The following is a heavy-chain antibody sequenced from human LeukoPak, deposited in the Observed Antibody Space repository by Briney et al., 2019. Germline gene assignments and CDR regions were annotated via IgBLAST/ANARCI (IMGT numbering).Heavy chain of an antibody. V-gene: IGHV4-34*01. CDR2: INHSGST. CDR1: GGSFSGYY. CDR3: ARVRFLRGWSVGNAAFDI. J-gene: IGHJ3*02. Sequence: PSETLSLTCAVYGGSFSGYYLSWIRQPPGKGLEWIGEINHSGSTNYNPSLESRVTISVDTSKNQFSLKLSSVTAADTAVYYCARVRFLRGWSVGNAAFDIWGQGTMVTVSS. D-gene: IGHD6-19*01.